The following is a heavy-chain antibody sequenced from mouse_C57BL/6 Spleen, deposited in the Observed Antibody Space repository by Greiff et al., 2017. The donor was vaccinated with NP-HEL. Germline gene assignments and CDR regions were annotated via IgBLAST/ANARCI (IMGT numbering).Heavy chain of an antibody. CDR2: IHPNSGST. J-gene: IGHJ3*01. CDR3: AYDYDDGFAY. Sequence: QVQLQQPGAELVKPGASVKLSCKASGYTFTSYWMHWVKQRPGQGLEWIGMIHPNSGSTNYNEKFKSKATLTVDKSYSTAYMQLSSLTSEDSAVYYCAYDYDDGFAYGGQGTLVTVSA. V-gene: IGHV1-64*01. D-gene: IGHD2-4*01. CDR1: GYTFTSYW.